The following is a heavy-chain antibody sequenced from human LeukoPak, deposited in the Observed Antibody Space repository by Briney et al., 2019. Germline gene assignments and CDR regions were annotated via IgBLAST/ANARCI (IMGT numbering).Heavy chain of an antibody. CDR1: GFTFSSYA. Sequence: GGSLRLSCAASGFTFSSYAMSWVRQAPGKGLEWVSAISGSGGSAYYADSVKGRFTISRDSSKNTLYLQMNSLRAEDTAVYYCAKDAHYYGSGSYGYWGQGTLVTVSS. V-gene: IGHV3-23*01. CDR3: AKDAHYYGSGSYGY. J-gene: IGHJ4*02. CDR2: ISGSGGSA. D-gene: IGHD3-10*01.